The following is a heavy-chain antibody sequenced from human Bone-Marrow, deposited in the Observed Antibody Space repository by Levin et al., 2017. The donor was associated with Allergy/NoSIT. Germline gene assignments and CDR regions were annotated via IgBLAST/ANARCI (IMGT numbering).Heavy chain of an antibody. V-gene: IGHV3-23*01. CDR1: GFTFSSYA. Sequence: GGSLRLSCAASGFTFSSYAMSWVRQAPGKGLEWVSAISGSGGSTYYADSVKGRFTISRDNSKNTLYLQMNSLRAEDTAVYYCAKDQDYSNPYYYYGMDVWGQGTTVTVSS. CDR2: ISGSGGST. J-gene: IGHJ6*02. CDR3: AKDQDYSNPYYYYGMDV. D-gene: IGHD4-11*01.